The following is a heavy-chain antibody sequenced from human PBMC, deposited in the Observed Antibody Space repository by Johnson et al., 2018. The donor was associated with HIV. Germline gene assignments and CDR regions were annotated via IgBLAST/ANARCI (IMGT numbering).Heavy chain of an antibody. J-gene: IGHJ3*01. D-gene: IGHD6-13*01. CDR2: IRYDGDNK. CDR3: AKDEEQTLASAGRDAFDF. Sequence: HVQLVESGGGVVQPGGSLRLSCAAFGFTFSYYGMHWVRQAPGKGLERVAFIRYDGDNKYYGDSVKGRLTISRDNSKDPLYLQMNGLRPEDTAVYYCAKDEEQTLASAGRDAFDFWGQGTAVTV. V-gene: IGHV3-30*02. CDR1: GFTFSYYG.